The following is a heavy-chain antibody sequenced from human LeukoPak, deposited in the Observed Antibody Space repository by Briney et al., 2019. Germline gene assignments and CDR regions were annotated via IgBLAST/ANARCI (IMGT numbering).Heavy chain of an antibody. CDR3: ARCFSLWSGELLYY. CDR2: INPNSGGT. CDR1: GYTFTGYY. V-gene: IGHV1-2*02. J-gene: IGHJ4*02. Sequence: GASVKVSCKASGYTFTGYYMHWVRQAPGQGLEWMGWINPNSGGTNYAQKFQGRVTMTRDTSISTAYMELSRLRSDDTAVYYCARCFSLWSGELLYYWGQGTLVTVSS. D-gene: IGHD3-10*01.